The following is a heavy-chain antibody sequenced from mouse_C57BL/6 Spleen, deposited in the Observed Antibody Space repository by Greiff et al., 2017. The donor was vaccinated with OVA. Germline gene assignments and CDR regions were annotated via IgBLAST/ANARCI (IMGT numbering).Heavy chain of an antibody. Sequence: VKLMESGPELVKPGASVKLSCKASGYTFTSYDINWVKQRPGQGLEWIGWISPGDGSTKYTEKLKGRATLTVDTSSSTAYMELHSLTSEDSAVYFCARRALAMDYWGQGTSVTVSS. D-gene: IGHD3-3*01. J-gene: IGHJ4*01. V-gene: IGHV1-85*01. CDR2: ISPGDGST. CDR1: GYTFTSYD. CDR3: ARRALAMDY.